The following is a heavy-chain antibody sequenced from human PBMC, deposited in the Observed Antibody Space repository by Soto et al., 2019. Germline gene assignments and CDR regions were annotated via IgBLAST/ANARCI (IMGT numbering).Heavy chain of an antibody. CDR1: GGSISTSRSY. J-gene: IGHJ5*02. CDR2: IFYSGST. CDR3: ARQTTTGDTDLWFDP. Sequence: QLQLLESGPGLVKASETLSLTCSVSGGSISTSRSYWAWIRQPPGKGLEWLANIFYSGSTFYNPSLASRVSVSVETSKNDFSLKLRSVTAADTAVYYCARQTTTGDTDLWFDPWGQGTLVTVSS. V-gene: IGHV4-39*01. D-gene: IGHD2-21*01.